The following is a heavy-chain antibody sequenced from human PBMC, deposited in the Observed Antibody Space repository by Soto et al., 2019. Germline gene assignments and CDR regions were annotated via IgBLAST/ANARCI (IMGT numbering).Heavy chain of an antibody. Sequence: QVHLVQSGAEVKKPGSSVKVSCKASGDTFSTYAIGWVRQAPGQGLEWMGGFIPMFGIANYAQRFQDRVTITADESTSTVYMDLSSLRSDDTAMYYCARDRNKGGWSQFDYWGQGTLVTVSS. CDR3: ARDRNKGGWSQFDY. V-gene: IGHV1-69*01. CDR2: FIPMFGIA. J-gene: IGHJ4*02. D-gene: IGHD6-19*01. CDR1: GDTFSTYA.